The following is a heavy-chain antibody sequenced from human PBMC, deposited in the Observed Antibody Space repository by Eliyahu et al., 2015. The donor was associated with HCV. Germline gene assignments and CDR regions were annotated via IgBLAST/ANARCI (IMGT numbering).Heavy chain of an antibody. D-gene: IGHD3-10*01. J-gene: IGHJ4*02. CDR1: GFXXSSYN. V-gene: IGHV3-48*01. Sequence: EVHLVESGGGXVQPGGSLRLSCVASGFXXSSYNMNXVRQAPGKGLEWVSYISSRSSTMYFADSVKGRFTISRDNAKNSLFLQMNSLRAEDTAVYYCARGRPGYFDYWGQGTLVTVSS. CDR2: ISSRSSTM. CDR3: ARGRPGYFDY.